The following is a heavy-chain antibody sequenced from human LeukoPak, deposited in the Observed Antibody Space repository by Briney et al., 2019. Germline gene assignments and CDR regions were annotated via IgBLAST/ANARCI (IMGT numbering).Heavy chain of an antibody. D-gene: IGHD3-16*01. CDR3: APGGRITFGGEPAYYYDY. V-gene: IGHV1-2*02. CDR2: IDPNSGAT. J-gene: IGHJ4*02. Sequence: ASVKVSCKTSGYTFSDYYIHWVRQAPGQGLEWMGWIDPNSGATNYAQKFQGGVTMTRATPISTVYMELSRLRSDDTAVYYCAPGGRITFGGEPAYYYDYWGQGTLVTVSS. CDR1: GYTFSDYY.